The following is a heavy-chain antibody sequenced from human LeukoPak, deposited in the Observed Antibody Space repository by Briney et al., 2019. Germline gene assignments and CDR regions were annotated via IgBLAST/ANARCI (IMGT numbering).Heavy chain of an antibody. J-gene: IGHJ4*02. V-gene: IGHV3-9*02. CDR1: GFTSGDYA. D-gene: IGHD2-21*01. CDR2: ISYNSASI. CDR3: VKGAYWRNLVYYYYLDF. Sequence: GGSLRLSCAASGFTSGDYAMHWVRQVPGKGLEWVLGISYNSASIDYADSMKGRFNISRDNARNSLDLQMTGLRPEDTALYYCVKGAYWRNLVYYYYLDFWGQGSLVTVSS.